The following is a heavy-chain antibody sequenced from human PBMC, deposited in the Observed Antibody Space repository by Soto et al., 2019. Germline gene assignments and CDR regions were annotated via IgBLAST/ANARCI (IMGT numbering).Heavy chain of an antibody. Sequence: GESLKISCKGSGYNFTSYWIGWVRQLPGKGLEWMGIIYPGDSDTRYSPSFQGQVTISADKSISTAYLQWSSLKASDTAMYYCARLRYVRYSYEDYYYGMDVWGQGTTVTVSS. J-gene: IGHJ6*02. CDR1: GYNFTSYW. D-gene: IGHD5-18*01. CDR2: IYPGDSDT. CDR3: ARLRYVRYSYEDYYYGMDV. V-gene: IGHV5-51*01.